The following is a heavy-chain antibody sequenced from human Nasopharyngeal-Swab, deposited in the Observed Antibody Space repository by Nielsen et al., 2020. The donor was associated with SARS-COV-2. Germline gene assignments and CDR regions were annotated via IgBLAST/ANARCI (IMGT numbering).Heavy chain of an antibody. D-gene: IGHD3-10*01. Sequence: SETLSLTCTVSGGSISSHYWSWIRQPPGKGLEWIGYIYYSGSTNYKPSLKSRVTISVDTSKNQFSLKLSSVTAADTAVYYCARDSTRGVRGVGFDPWGQGTLVTVSS. J-gene: IGHJ5*02. V-gene: IGHV4-59*11. CDR3: ARDSTRGVRGVGFDP. CDR1: GGSISSHY. CDR2: IYYSGST.